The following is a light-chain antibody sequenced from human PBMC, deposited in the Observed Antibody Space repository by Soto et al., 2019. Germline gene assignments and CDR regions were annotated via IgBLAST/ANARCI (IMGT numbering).Light chain of an antibody. CDR1: QGISSE. V-gene: IGKV1-9*01. Sequence: IQLTQSPSFLSASVGDRVTITCRASQGISSELAWYQQKPGKAPRFLIYAASTLQSGVPSRFSGSASGTDFTLTISSLQPEDFATYYCQQVHAYPLSFGQGTKLEIK. CDR3: QQVHAYPLS. CDR2: AAS. J-gene: IGKJ2*03.